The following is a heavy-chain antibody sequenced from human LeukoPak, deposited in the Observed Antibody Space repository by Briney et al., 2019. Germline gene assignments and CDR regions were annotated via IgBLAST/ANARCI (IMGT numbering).Heavy chain of an antibody. CDR2: IKQDGSEK. CDR1: GFTFSSYW. Sequence: PGGSLRLSCAASGFTFSSYWMTWIRQAPGKGLEWVANIKQDGSEKYYVDSVKGRFTISRDNSKNTLYLQMNSLRAEDTAVYYCAKDGYCSSTSCYIYYYGMDVWGQGTTVTVSS. J-gene: IGHJ6*02. CDR3: AKDGYCSSTSCYIYYYGMDV. D-gene: IGHD2-2*02. V-gene: IGHV3-7*01.